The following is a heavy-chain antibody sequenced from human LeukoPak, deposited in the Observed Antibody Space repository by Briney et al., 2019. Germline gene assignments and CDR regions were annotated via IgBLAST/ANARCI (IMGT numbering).Heavy chain of an antibody. CDR2: ISSSGSTI. Sequence: GGSLRLSCAASGFTFSSYEMNWVRQAPGKGLEWVSYISSSGSTIYYADSVKGRFTISRDNAKNSLYLQMNSLRAKDTAVYYCYGRYNWFDPWGQGTLVTVSS. J-gene: IGHJ5*02. V-gene: IGHV3-48*03. CDR3: YGRYNWFDP. D-gene: IGHD3-10*02. CDR1: GFTFSSYE.